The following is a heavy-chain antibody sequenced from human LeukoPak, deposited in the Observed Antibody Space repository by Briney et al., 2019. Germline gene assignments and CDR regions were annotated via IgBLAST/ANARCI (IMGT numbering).Heavy chain of an antibody. CDR3: ARDLIAARPGWFDP. D-gene: IGHD6-6*01. Sequence: RASVKVSCKASGYTFTTYGINWVRQAPGQGLEWMGWISAYNGNTNYAQNLQGRVTLTTDTSASTAYMELRNLRSDDTAVYYCARDLIAARPGWFDPWGQGTLVIVSS. J-gene: IGHJ5*02. V-gene: IGHV1-18*01. CDR1: GYTFTTYG. CDR2: ISAYNGNT.